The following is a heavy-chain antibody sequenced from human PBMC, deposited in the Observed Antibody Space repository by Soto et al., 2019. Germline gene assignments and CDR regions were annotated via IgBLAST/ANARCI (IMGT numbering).Heavy chain of an antibody. CDR1: GFTFSNAW. Sequence: GGSLRLSCAASGFTFSNAWMNWVRQAPGKGLEWVGRIKSKTDGGTTDYAAPVKGRFTISRDDSKNTLYLQMNSLKTEDTAVYYCTTLRIAAVGTGMDVWGQGTTVTVSS. CDR3: TTLRIAAVGTGMDV. CDR2: IKSKTDGGTT. V-gene: IGHV3-15*07. J-gene: IGHJ6*02. D-gene: IGHD6-13*01.